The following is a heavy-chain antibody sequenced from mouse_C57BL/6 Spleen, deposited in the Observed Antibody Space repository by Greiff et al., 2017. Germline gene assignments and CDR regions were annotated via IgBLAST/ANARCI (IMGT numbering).Heavy chain of an antibody. CDR1: GFTFSSYG. D-gene: IGHD2-3*01. Sequence: EVQRVESGGDLVKPGGSLKLSCAASGFTFSSYGMSWVRQTPDKRLEWVATISSGGSYTYYPDSVKGRFTISRDNAKNTLYLQMSSLKSEDTAMYYCARHLGDGYYDYWGQGTTLTVS. CDR2: ISSGGSYT. J-gene: IGHJ2*01. CDR3: ARHLGDGYYDY. V-gene: IGHV5-6*01.